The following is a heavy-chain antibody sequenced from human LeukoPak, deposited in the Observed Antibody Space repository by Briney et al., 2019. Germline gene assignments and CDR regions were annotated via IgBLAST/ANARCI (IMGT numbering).Heavy chain of an antibody. Sequence: GGSLRLSCAASGFTSSSYWMHWVRRAPGKGLVWVSRVSSDGSGTNYADSVKGRFTISRDNAKNTLYLQMNSLRAEDTAVYYCAGGSYYNFAYWGQGTLVTVSS. J-gene: IGHJ4*02. D-gene: IGHD1-26*01. CDR1: GFTSSSYW. V-gene: IGHV3-74*01. CDR3: AGGSYYNFAY. CDR2: VSSDGSGT.